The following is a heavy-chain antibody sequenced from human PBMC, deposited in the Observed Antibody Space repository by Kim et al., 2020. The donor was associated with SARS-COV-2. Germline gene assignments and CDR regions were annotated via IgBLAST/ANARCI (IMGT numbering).Heavy chain of an antibody. D-gene: IGHD3-3*01. CDR3: SRGSDEYESGNY. V-gene: IGHV4-34*01. CDR2: IHPSGST. J-gene: IGHJ4*02. Sequence: SETLSLTCAVSGGSFCGYYWTWIRQPPGKGLEWIGEIHPSGSTYFNPSFESRVTISGDTSKKQFSLKLTSVTAADTALYFCSRGSDEYESGNYWGQGTLVTVS. CDR1: GGSFCGYY.